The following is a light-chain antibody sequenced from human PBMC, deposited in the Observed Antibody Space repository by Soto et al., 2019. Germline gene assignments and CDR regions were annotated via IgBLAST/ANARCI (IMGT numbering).Light chain of an antibody. CDR2: TVS. CDR3: QQANSFPLT. J-gene: IGKJ4*01. V-gene: IGKV1-12*01. Sequence: DIQMTQSPSSVSASVGDRVTITCRASQGISSWLAGYQQKPWKAPKLLIYTVSSLQSWVPSGFSCSGSATDFTLTLSSLPPEDFATYYCQQANSFPLTFGGGTKVEIK. CDR1: QGISSW.